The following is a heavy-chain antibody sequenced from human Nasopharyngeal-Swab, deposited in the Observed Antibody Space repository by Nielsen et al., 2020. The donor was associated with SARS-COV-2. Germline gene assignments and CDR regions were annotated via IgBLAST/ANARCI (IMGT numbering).Heavy chain of an antibody. CDR3: ARDPGFGYYYDSSGYYDY. D-gene: IGHD3-22*01. Sequence: GGSLRLSCAASGFTFSSYDMHWVRQATGKGLEWVSAIGTAGDTYYPGSVKGRFTISRENAKNSLYLQMNSLRAEDTAVYYCARDPGFGYYYDSSGYYDYWGQGTLVTVSS. J-gene: IGHJ4*02. V-gene: IGHV3-13*01. CDR1: GFTFSSYD. CDR2: IGTAGDT.